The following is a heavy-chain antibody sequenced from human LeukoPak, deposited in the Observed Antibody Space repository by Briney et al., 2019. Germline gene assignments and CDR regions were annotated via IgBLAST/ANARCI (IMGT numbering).Heavy chain of an antibody. J-gene: IGHJ6*02. Sequence: GRSLRLSCAASGFTFDDYAMHWVRQAPGKGLEWVSGISWNSGSIGYADSVKGRFTISRDNAKNSLYLQMNSLRAEDTAVYYCARDTHGSHYYYYGMDVWGQGTTVTVSS. V-gene: IGHV3-9*01. D-gene: IGHD3-10*01. CDR2: ISWNSGSI. CDR1: GFTFDDYA. CDR3: ARDTHGSHYYYYGMDV.